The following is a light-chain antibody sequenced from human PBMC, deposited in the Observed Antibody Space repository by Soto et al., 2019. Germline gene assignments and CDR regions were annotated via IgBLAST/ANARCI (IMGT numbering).Light chain of an antibody. CDR2: VAS. V-gene: IGKV1-39*01. CDR3: QESYSTS. J-gene: IGKJ1*01. CDR1: QYISTY. Sequence: DIQMTQSPSSLSASVVDSLTLTCRASQYISTYLNWYQQKPGKAPKLLIYVASNLQSGVPSRFSGSGSGTDFTLTISRLQPEDIATYYCQESYSTSFGQGTKVDIK.